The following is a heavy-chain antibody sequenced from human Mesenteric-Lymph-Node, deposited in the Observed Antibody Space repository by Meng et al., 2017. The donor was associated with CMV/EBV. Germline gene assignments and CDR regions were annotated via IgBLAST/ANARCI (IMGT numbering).Heavy chain of an antibody. CDR1: GLTFSDSG. J-gene: IGHJ4*02. CDR3: ARSMFYDFWSGPDFDL. D-gene: IGHD3-3*01. CDR2: ISNRGTYI. Sequence: GESLKISCAASGLTFSDSGMNWVRQAPGKGLEWVSSISNRGTYIYYADSVRGRFTISRDNARKSVYLQLNSLTAEDTAVYYCARSMFYDFWSGPDFDLWGQGTLVTVSS. V-gene: IGHV3-21*01.